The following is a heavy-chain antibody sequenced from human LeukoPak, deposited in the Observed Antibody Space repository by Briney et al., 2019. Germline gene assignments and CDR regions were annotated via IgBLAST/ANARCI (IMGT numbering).Heavy chain of an antibody. CDR1: GGSFSGYY. J-gene: IGHJ6*03. Sequence: KPSETLSLTCAVYGGSFSGYYWSWIRQPPGKGLEWIGEINHSGSTNYNPSLKSRVTMSEDTSKNQFSLTVRSVTAADTAVYYCARQISDYYYYYIDVWGKGTTVTVSS. CDR3: ARQISDYYYYYIDV. CDR2: INHSGST. V-gene: IGHV4-34*01. D-gene: IGHD3-3*01.